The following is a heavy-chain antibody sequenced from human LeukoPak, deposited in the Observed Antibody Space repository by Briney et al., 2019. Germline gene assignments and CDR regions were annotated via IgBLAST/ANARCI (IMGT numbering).Heavy chain of an antibody. CDR3: AKEQLAYDILTGYSDYMDV. CDR1: GFTVSNKY. J-gene: IGHJ6*03. Sequence: PGGSLRLSCAASGFTVSNKYMTWVRQAPGKGLEWVSAISGSGGSTYYADSVKGRFTISRDNSKNTLYLQMNSLRAEDTAVYYCAKEQLAYDILTGYSDYMDVWGKGTTVTISS. CDR2: ISGSGGST. D-gene: IGHD3-9*01. V-gene: IGHV3-23*01.